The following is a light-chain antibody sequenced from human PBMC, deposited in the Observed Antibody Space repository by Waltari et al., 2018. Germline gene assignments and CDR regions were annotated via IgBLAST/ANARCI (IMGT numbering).Light chain of an antibody. Sequence: QSALSQPASVSGSPGQSITISCTAASSDVGVHDYVSWYQQHPGKAPKLIIRDVNNRPSGVSNRFSGSKSGNTASLTISGLQAEDEADYYCSSYSTSSSLILFGEGTKVTVL. V-gene: IGLV2-14*03. CDR2: DVN. CDR3: SSYSTSSSLIL. CDR1: SSDVGVHDY. J-gene: IGLJ2*01.